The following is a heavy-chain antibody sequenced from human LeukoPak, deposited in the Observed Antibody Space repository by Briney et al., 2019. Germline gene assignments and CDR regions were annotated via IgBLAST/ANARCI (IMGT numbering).Heavy chain of an antibody. CDR2: IYYSGST. D-gene: IGHD6-19*01. Sequence: SETLSLTCTVSGGSISSYYWSWIRQPPGKGLEWIGYIYYSGSTNYNPSLKSRVTISVDTSKNQFSLKLSSVTAADTAVYYCARMVAVAGTERYFDHWGQGTLVTVSS. V-gene: IGHV4-59*12. J-gene: IGHJ4*02. CDR3: ARMVAVAGTERYFDH. CDR1: GGSISSYY.